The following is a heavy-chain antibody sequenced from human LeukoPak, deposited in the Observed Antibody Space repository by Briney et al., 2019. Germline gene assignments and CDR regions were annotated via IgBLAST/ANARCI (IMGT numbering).Heavy chain of an antibody. V-gene: IGHV3-21*01. CDR2: ISSSSSYI. D-gene: IGHD3-22*01. CDR3: ARGADSSGYYYGY. CDR1: GFTFSSYS. J-gene: IGHJ4*02. Sequence: GGSLRLSCAASGFTFSSYSMNWVRQAPGKGLEWVSSISSSSSYIYYADSVKGRFTISRDNAKSSLYLQMNSLRAEDTAVYYCARGADSSGYYYGYWGQGTLVTVSS.